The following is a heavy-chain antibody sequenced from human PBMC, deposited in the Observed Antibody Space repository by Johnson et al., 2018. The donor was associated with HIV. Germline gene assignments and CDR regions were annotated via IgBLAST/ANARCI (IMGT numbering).Heavy chain of an antibody. V-gene: IGHV3-30*03. Sequence: QVQLVESGGGVVRPGGSLRLSCAASGFTFDDYGMSWVRQAPGKGLEWVAIISYDGSNKYYADSVKGRFTISMDNSKNTLYLQMNSLRAGDTALYYCARAYSGSYINDAFDIWGQGTMVTVSS. J-gene: IGHJ3*02. CDR2: ISYDGSNK. D-gene: IGHD1-26*01. CDR3: ARAYSGSYINDAFDI. CDR1: GFTFDDYG.